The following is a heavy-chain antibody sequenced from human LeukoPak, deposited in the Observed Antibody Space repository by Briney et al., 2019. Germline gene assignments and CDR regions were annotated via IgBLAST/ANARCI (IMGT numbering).Heavy chain of an antibody. CDR3: AREGYYGSGTIDY. CDR2: ISGSGSTI. J-gene: IGHJ4*02. CDR1: GFTFRSYE. Sequence: GGSLRLSCAASGFTFRSYEMNWVRQAPGKGLEWDSYISGSGSTIYYADSVKGRVTISRDNAKNSLYLQMNSLRAEDTAVYYCAREGYYGSGTIDYWGQGTLVTVSS. D-gene: IGHD3-10*01. V-gene: IGHV3-48*03.